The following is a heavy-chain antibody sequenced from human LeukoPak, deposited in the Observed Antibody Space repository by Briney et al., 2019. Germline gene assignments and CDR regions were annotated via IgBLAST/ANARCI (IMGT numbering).Heavy chain of an antibody. D-gene: IGHD2-2*01. CDR2: VTGNGGAT. V-gene: IGHV3-23*01. Sequence: GGSLRLSCAASGFTFSNYGMSWVRQAPGKGLDWVSVVTGNGGATYYADSVKGRFTISRDNSKNTLYLQMNSLRAEDTAIYYCAKFMDCSSNTWYLAPQNNGMDVWGQGTLVTVSS. CDR1: GFTFSNYG. CDR3: AKFMDCSSNTWYLAPQNNGMDV. J-gene: IGHJ6*02.